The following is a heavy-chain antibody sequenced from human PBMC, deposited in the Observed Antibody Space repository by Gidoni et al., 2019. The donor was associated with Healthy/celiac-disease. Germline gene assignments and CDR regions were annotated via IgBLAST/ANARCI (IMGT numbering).Heavy chain of an antibody. D-gene: IGHD3-22*01. Sequence: QVQLQESAPGMVKPSKTLSLPCTVSGCSINSGSYYWSWIPQPAGKGLEWIGRIYTSASTNYNPSLKSRVTISVDTSKNQFSLKLSSVTAADTAVYYCALDIGGDYYDSSGYFGWFDPWGQGTLVTVSS. V-gene: IGHV4-61*02. CDR2: IYTSAST. CDR1: GCSINSGSYY. J-gene: IGHJ5*02. CDR3: ALDIGGDYYDSSGYFGWFDP.